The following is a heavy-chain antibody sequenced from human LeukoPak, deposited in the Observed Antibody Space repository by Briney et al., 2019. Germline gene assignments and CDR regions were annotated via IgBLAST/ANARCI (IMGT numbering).Heavy chain of an antibody. Sequence: PGGSLRLSCEASGFTFSSYAIHWVRQAPGKGLEWVSYISSSGSTIYYADSVKGRFTISRDNAKNSLYLQMNSLRAEDTAVYYCARDRGTYYDFWSGYFDYWGQGTLVTVSS. CDR1: GFTFSSYA. D-gene: IGHD3-3*01. CDR2: ISSSGSTI. CDR3: ARDRGTYYDFWSGYFDY. J-gene: IGHJ4*02. V-gene: IGHV3-48*04.